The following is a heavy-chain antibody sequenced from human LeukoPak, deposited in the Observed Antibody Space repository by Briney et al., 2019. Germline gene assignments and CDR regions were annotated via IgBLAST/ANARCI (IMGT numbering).Heavy chain of an antibody. J-gene: IGHJ4*02. D-gene: IGHD3-9*01. V-gene: IGHV3-9*01. CDR2: ISWNSGSI. CDR1: GFTFDDYA. CDR3: AKAEYYDILTGYSLDY. Sequence: PGGSLRLSCAASGFTFDDYAMHWVRQAPGKGLEWVSGISWNSGSIVYADSVKGRFTISRDNAKNSLYLQMNSLRAEDTALYYCAKAEYYDILTGYSLDYWGQGTLVTVSS.